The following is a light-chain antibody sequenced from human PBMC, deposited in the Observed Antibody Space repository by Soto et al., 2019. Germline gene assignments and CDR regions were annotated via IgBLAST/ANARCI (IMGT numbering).Light chain of an antibody. CDR3: QQYNASFPYT. V-gene: IGKV1-5*03. J-gene: IGKJ2*01. Sequence: DIQMTQSPSTLSASVGDRVTITCRASQSISSWLAWYQQKPGTAPKLLIYEASTLESGVPSTFRGSRSGTEFTLTVSSLQPDDFATYYCQQYNASFPYTFGQGTKLEIK. CDR2: EAS. CDR1: QSISSW.